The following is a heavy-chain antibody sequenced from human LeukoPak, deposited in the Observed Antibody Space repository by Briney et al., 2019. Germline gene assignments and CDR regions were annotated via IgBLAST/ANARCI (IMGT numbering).Heavy chain of an antibody. V-gene: IGHV1-46*03. D-gene: IGHD2-15*01. J-gene: IGHJ4*02. CDR3: APGEDIYYFDY. CDR2: INPGGDNT. Sequence: ASVKVSCKASGYTFTNYYIHWVRQAPGQGLEWMGLINPGGDNTDYAQNFQGRVTMTRDTSTSTVYMGLSSLRSEDTAVYYCAPGEDIYYFDYWGQGTLVTVSS. CDR1: GYTFTNYY.